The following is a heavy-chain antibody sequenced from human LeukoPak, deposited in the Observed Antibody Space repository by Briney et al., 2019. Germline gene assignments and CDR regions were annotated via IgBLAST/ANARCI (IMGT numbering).Heavy chain of an antibody. D-gene: IGHD6-19*01. CDR1: GGSISSGGYS. V-gene: IGHV4-30-2*01. CDR3: ARARGRGIAVWFDP. Sequence: PSETLSLTYAVSGGSISSGGYSWSWIRQPPGKGLEWIGYIYHSGSTYYNPSLKSRVTISVDRSKNQFSLKLSSVTAADTTVYYCARARGRGIAVWFDPWGQGTLVTVSS. CDR2: IYHSGST. J-gene: IGHJ5*02.